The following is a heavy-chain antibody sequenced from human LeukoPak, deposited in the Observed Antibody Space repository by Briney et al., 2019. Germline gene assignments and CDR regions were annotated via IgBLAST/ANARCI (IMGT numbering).Heavy chain of an antibody. CDR1: GGSISSYY. J-gene: IGHJ6*03. D-gene: IGHD3-3*01. CDR2: IYYSGST. V-gene: IGHV4-59*01. CDR3: ARGRSDYDFWSGYFYYYYMDV. Sequence: NSAETLSLTCTVSGGSISSYYWSWIRQPPGKGLEWIGYIYYSGSTNYNPSLKSRVTISVDTSKNQFSLKLSSVTAADTAVYYCARGRSDYDFWSGYFYYYYMDVWGKGTTVTISS.